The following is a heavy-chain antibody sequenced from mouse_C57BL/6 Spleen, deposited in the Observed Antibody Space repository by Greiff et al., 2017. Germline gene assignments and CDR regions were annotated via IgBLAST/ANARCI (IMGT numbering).Heavy chain of an antibody. D-gene: IGHD1-1*01. J-gene: IGHJ2*01. Sequence: DVKLVESGGGLVKPGGSLKLSCAASGFTFSSYTMSWVRQTPEKRLEWVATISGGGGNTYYPDSVTGRFTISRDHAKNTLYLQMSSLRSEDTALYYCARREYYGSFDYWGQGTTLTVSS. CDR2: ISGGGGNT. CDR1: GFTFSSYT. CDR3: ARREYYGSFDY. V-gene: IGHV5-9*01.